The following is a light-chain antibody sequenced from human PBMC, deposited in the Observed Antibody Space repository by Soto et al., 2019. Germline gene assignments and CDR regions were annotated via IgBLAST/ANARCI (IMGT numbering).Light chain of an antibody. CDR1: SSDAGGYNY. CDR2: EVN. CDR3: SSYAGSSNV. J-gene: IGLJ1*01. Sequence: QSALTQPPSASGSPGQSVAISCTGTSSDAGGYNYVSWYQQHPGKAPKLMIYEVNKRPSGVPDRFSGSKSGNTASLTVSGLQAEDGADYYCSSYAGSSNVFGTGTKVTVL. V-gene: IGLV2-8*01.